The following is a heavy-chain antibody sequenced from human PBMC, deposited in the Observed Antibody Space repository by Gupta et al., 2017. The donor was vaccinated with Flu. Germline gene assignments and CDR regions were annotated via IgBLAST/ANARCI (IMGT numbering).Heavy chain of an antibody. J-gene: IGHJ4*02. CDR1: GFTFSSYD. CDR3: ARGLFPRGGAPGAIEY. CDR2: IGTAGDT. D-gene: IGHD2-15*01. V-gene: IGHV3-13*01. Sequence: EVQLVESGGGVVQPGGSLRLSCAASGFTFSSYDMHWVRQGTGKGLEWVSTIGTAGDTYYPGSVKGRFTISRENAKNSLYLQMDSLRAGDTAVYYCARGLFPRGGAPGAIEYWGQGTLVTVSS.